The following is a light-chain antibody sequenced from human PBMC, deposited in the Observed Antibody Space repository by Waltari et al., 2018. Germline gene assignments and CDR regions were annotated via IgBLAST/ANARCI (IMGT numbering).Light chain of an antibody. V-gene: IGLV7-46*01. CDR3: MLFYGGVRL. CDR1: TGAVTSGHY. J-gene: IGLJ3*02. Sequence: QAVVTQEPSLTVSPGGTVTLTCGSSTGAVTSGHYPYWFQQKPGQAPRTLIYDTNNKHSWTPARFSGSLLGGIAALTLSGAQPEDEADYYCMLFYGGVRLFGRGTKLTVL. CDR2: DTN.